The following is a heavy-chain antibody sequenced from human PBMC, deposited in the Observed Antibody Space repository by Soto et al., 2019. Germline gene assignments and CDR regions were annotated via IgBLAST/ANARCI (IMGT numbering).Heavy chain of an antibody. D-gene: IGHD3-22*01. CDR1: GYTFTSYG. V-gene: IGHV1-18*01. CDR3: AREVSPFNYYDSSGSDDIDAFDI. Sequence: QVQLVQSGAEVKKPGASVKVSCKASGYTFTSYGISWVRQTPGQGLEWMGWISAYNGNTNYAQKLQGRVTMTTDTSTSTAYMELRSLRSDDTAVYYCAREVSPFNYYDSSGSDDIDAFDIWGQGTMVTVSS. CDR2: ISAYNGNT. J-gene: IGHJ3*02.